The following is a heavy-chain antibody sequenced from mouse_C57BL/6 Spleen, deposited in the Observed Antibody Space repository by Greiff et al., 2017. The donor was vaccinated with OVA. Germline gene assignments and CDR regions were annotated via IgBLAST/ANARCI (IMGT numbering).Heavy chain of an antibody. CDR3: ARHGGYYAGDYAMDY. J-gene: IGHJ4*01. V-gene: IGHV5-6*01. D-gene: IGHD2-3*01. CDR1: GFTFSSYG. CDR2: ISSGGSYT. Sequence: EVQVVESGGDLVKPGGSLKLSCAASGFTFSSYGMSWVRQTPDQRLEWVATISSGGSYTYYPDSVKGRFTISRENAKNTPYLQMSSLKAEDTAMYYCARHGGYYAGDYAMDYWGQGTSVTVSS.